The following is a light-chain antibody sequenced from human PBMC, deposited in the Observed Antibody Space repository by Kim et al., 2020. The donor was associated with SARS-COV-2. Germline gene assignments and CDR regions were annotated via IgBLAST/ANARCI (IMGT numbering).Light chain of an antibody. J-gene: IGLJ2*01. CDR1: SGHSNYA. V-gene: IGLV4-69*01. Sequence: QLVVTQSPSASASLGASVKLTCTLSSGHSNYAIAWHQQQPEKGPRYLMKLHSDGSHNKGDGIPDRFSGSSSGAERFLTISRLQSEDEADYYCQTWGTGIVVFGGGTQLTVL. CDR3: QTWGTGIVV. CDR2: LHSDGSH.